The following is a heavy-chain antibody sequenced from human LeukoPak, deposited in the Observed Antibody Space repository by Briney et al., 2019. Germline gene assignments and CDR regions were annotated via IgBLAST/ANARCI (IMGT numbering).Heavy chain of an antibody. CDR2: ISAYNGNT. CDR1: GYTFTTYG. J-gene: IGHJ4*02. CDR3: ARDVAVAGSSGY. Sequence: GASVKVSFKASGYTFTTYGISWVRQAPGQGLEWMGWISAYNGNTNYAQKFQGRVTMTTDTSTSTAYVELRRLRSDDTAVYYCARDVAVAGSSGYWGQGTLVTVSS. V-gene: IGHV1-18*01. D-gene: IGHD6-19*01.